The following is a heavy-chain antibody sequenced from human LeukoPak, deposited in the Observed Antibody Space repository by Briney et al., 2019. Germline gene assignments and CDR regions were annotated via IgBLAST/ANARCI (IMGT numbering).Heavy chain of an antibody. CDR1: GFAFSRFG. J-gene: IGHJ4*02. CDR2: ISYDGRNK. V-gene: IGHV3-30*03. CDR3: ARDLSSRDAY. D-gene: IGHD2-15*01. Sequence: GGSLRLSCAASGFAFSRFGMHWVRQAPGKGLEWVAVISYDGRNKYYGDSVKGRFTISRDDSKNTLYLQVNSLRGEDTAVYYCARDLSSRDAYWGQGILVTVSP.